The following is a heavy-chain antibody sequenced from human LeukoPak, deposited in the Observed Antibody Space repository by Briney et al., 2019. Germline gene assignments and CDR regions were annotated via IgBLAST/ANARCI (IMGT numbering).Heavy chain of an antibody. CDR1: GFTFSSYD. V-gene: IGHV3-13*01. D-gene: IGHD6-13*01. CDR2: IGTAGDT. J-gene: IGHJ1*01. Sequence: GGSLRLSCAASGFTFSSYDMHWVRQATGKGLEWVSAIGTAGDTYYPGSVKGRFTISRENAKNSLYLQMNSLRAEDTAVYYCTTSPGIAAAGTGEEYFQHWGQGTLVTVSS. CDR3: TTSPGIAAAGTGEEYFQH.